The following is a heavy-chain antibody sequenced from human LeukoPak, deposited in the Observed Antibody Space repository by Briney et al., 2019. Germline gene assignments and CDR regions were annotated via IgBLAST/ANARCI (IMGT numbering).Heavy chain of an antibody. V-gene: IGHV5-51*01. CDR2: IYPGDSDT. CDR1: GYSFTSYW. J-gene: IGHJ4*02. D-gene: IGHD3-10*01. CDR3: ARTTYGSGSYSLTLYFDY. Sequence: GESLKISCKGSGYSFTSYWIGWVRQMPGKGLEWMGIIYPGDSDTRYSPSFQGQVTISADKSISTAYLQWSSLKASDTAMYYCARTTYGSGSYSLTLYFDYWGQGTLVTVSS.